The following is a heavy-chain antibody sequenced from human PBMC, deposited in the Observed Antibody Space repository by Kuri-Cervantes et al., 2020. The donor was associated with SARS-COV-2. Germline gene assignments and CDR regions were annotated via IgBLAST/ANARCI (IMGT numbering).Heavy chain of an antibody. CDR2: FDPEDGET. Sequence: ASVKVSCKVSGYTLTELSMHWVRQAPGKGLEWMGGFDPEDGETIYAQKSQGRVTMTEDTSTDTAYMELSSLRSEDTAVYYCAILPHLSDPEDAFDIWGQGTMVTVSS. J-gene: IGHJ3*02. V-gene: IGHV1-24*01. CDR3: AILPHLSDPEDAFDI. CDR1: GYTLTELS. D-gene: IGHD2/OR15-2a*01.